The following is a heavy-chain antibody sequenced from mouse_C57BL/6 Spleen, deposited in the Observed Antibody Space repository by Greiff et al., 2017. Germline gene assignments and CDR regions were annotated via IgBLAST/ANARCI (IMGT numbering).Heavy chain of an antibody. V-gene: IGHV1-53*01. D-gene: IGHD1-1*01. Sequence: VQLQQPGTELVKPGASVKLSCKASGYTFTSYWMHWVKQRPGQGLEWIGNINPSNGGTNYNEKFKSKATLTVDKSSSTAYMQLSSLTSEDSAVYSGARIPIYCYSSGCGNYAMDYWGQGTSVTVSS. CDR3: ARIPIYCYSSGCGNYAMDY. J-gene: IGHJ4*01. CDR2: INPSNGGT. CDR1: GYTFTSYW.